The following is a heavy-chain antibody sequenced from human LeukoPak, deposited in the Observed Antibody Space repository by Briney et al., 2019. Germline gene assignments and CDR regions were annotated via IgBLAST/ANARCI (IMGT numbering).Heavy chain of an antibody. J-gene: IGHJ3*02. CDR1: GGSISSSSYY. V-gene: IGHV4-39*01. CDR2: IYYSGNT. Sequence: SGTLSLTCTVSGGSISSSSYYWGWIRQPPGKGLEWIGNIYYSGNTYYNPSLKSRVTISVDTSKNQFSLKLQSVTAADTAVFYCARRNKAVPGDAFDMWGQGTMVTVSS. CDR3: ARRNKAVPGDAFDM. D-gene: IGHD6-19*01.